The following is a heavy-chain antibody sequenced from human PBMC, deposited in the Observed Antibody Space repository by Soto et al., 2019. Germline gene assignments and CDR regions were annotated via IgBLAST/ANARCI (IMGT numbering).Heavy chain of an antibody. Sequence: GGSLRLSCAASGFTFSSYAMSWVRQAPGKGLEWVSAISGSGGSTYYADSVKGRFTISRDNSKNTLYLQMNSLRAEDTAVYYCAKALQWLVHFYGMDVWGQGTTVTVSS. CDR2: ISGSGGST. V-gene: IGHV3-23*01. CDR1: GFTFSSYA. D-gene: IGHD6-19*01. CDR3: AKALQWLVHFYGMDV. J-gene: IGHJ6*02.